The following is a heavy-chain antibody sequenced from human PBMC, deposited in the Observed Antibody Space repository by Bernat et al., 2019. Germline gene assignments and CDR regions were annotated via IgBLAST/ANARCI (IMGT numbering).Heavy chain of an antibody. CDR2: IYYSGST. J-gene: IGHJ6*02. CDR3: ARDRAVTPPIYYYYGMDV. V-gene: IGHV4-30-4*01. Sequence: QVQLQESGPGLVKPSQTLSLTCTVSGGSISSGDYYWSWIRQPPGKGLEWIGYIYYSGSTYYNPSLKSRVTISVDTSKNQFSLKLSSMTAADTAVYYCARDRAVTPPIYYYYGMDVWGQGTTVTVSS. CDR1: GGSISSGDYY. D-gene: IGHD4-17*01.